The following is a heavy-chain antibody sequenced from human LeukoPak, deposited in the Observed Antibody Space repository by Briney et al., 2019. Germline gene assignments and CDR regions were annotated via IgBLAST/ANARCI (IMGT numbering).Heavy chain of an antibody. CDR2: IHNTERI. D-gene: IGHD3-10*01. V-gene: IGHV4-31*03. Sequence: SETLSLTCTVSGGSISSGTYYWSWFRQHPGKGLEWIANIHNTERIYYSPSLKSRVTISVDTSKNEFSLNLSSVTAADTAVYYCARDSPMASAAFDIWGQGTMVTVSS. CDR1: GGSISSGTYY. CDR3: ARDSPMASAAFDI. J-gene: IGHJ3*02.